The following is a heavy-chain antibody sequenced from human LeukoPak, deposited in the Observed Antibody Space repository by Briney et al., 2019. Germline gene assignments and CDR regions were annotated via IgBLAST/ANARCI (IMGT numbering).Heavy chain of an antibody. Sequence: PSETLSLTCTVSGGSISSYYWSWIRQPPGKGLEWIGYIYYSGSTNYNPSLKSRVTISVDTSKNQFSLKLSSVTAADTAVYYCARLFCTSTCSYGGGIDYWGQGTLVTVSS. CDR2: IYYSGST. D-gene: IGHD2-2*01. CDR1: GGSISSYY. V-gene: IGHV4-59*01. CDR3: ARLFCTSTCSYGGGIDY. J-gene: IGHJ4*02.